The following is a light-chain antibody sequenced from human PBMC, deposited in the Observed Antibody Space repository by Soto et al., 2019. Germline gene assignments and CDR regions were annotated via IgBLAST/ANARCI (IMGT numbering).Light chain of an antibody. Sequence: DIQMTQSPSSLSASVGDRVTITCQASQDISNYLNWYQQKPGKAPKLLIYDGSNLETGVASRFSGSGSGTDFTFTISSLQPEDIAAYECQQYDNLPLVLTFGGGTKVEIK. V-gene: IGKV1-33*01. CDR1: QDISNY. J-gene: IGKJ4*02. CDR3: QQYDNLPLVLT. CDR2: DGS.